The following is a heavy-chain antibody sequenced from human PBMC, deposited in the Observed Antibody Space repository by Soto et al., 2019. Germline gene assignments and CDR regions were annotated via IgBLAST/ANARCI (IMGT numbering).Heavy chain of an antibody. V-gene: IGHV1-69*13. CDR1: GGTFSSYA. Sequence: ASVKVSCKASGGTFSSYAISWVRQAPGQGLEWMGGIIPIFGTANYAQKFQGRVTITADESTSTAYMELSSLRSEDTAVYYCAREMGGDSPPPPALEGPPKPINDAFDIWGQGTMVTVSS. J-gene: IGHJ3*02. D-gene: IGHD2-21*02. CDR3: AREMGGDSPPPPALEGPPKPINDAFDI. CDR2: IIPIFGTA.